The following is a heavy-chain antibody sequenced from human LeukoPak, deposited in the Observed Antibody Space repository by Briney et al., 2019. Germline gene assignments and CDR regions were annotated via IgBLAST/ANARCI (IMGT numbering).Heavy chain of an antibody. J-gene: IGHJ4*02. CDR3: AREVSSVGANYFDY. CDR2: INGENGNT. D-gene: IGHD3-10*01. V-gene: IGHV1-3*03. CDR1: GYIFSDYT. Sequence: ASVKVSCKASGYIFSDYTMHWVRQAPGQRLEWMGWINGENGNTKYSRELRGRVTFTSDSSATTVYMELSSLRSEDVAVYYCAREVSSVGANYFDYWGQGPLVTVSS.